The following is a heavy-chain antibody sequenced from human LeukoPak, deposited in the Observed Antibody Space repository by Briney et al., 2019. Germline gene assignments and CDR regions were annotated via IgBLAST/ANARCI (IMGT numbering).Heavy chain of an antibody. J-gene: IGHJ6*03. CDR1: GFTFSSYS. CDR3: ARGIAAAGTGVGLYYYYYMDV. Sequence: GGSLRLSCAASGFTFSSYSMNWVRQAPGKGLEWVSYISSSSSTIYYADSVKGRFTISRDNAKNSLYLQMSSLRAEDTAVYYCARGIAAAGTGVGLYYYYYMDVWGKGTTVTVSS. CDR2: ISSSSSTI. D-gene: IGHD6-13*01. V-gene: IGHV3-48*01.